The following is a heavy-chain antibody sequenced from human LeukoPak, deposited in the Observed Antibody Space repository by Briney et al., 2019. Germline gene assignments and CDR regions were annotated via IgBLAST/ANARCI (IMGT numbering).Heavy chain of an antibody. D-gene: IGHD1-1*01. J-gene: IGHJ6*03. CDR1: GFTFSSYA. CDR3: PNVKSFTSPNCPGNYSSSMNV. Sequence: PGGSLRLSCAASGFTFSSYAMNWVRQAPGRGLEWVSGFSGSGGTTYYADSVKGRFTISRDNSKNTLYLQMNSLRAEDTAVYYFPNVKSFTSPNCPGNYSSSMNVWGKGPRSPSP. V-gene: IGHV3-23*01. CDR2: FSGSGGTT.